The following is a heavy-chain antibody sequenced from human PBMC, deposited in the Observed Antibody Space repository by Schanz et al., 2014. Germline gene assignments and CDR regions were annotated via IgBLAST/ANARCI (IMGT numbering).Heavy chain of an antibody. V-gene: IGHV3-7*01. Sequence: EVQLVESGGGLVQPGGSLRLSCAASGFTFSAYWMTWVRQAPGKGLDWVGIIKPDGSEKFYVDSVKGRFTISRDNAKNLMYLHLNSLRAEDTAVYYCAKDLNRVATAPQSWGQGTLVTVSS. D-gene: IGHD5-12*01. CDR3: AKDLNRVATAPQS. J-gene: IGHJ5*02. CDR1: GFTFSAYW. CDR2: IKPDGSEK.